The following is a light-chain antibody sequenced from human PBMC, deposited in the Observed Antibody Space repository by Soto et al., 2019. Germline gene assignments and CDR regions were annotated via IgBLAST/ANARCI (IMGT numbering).Light chain of an antibody. Sequence: QSALTQPASVSGSPGQSITISCTGTSSDVGSYNLVSWYQQHPGKAPKLMIYEVSKRPSGVSNRFSGSKSGNPASLTISGLQAEYEADYYGCSWVVFGGWTKLTVL. V-gene: IGLV2-23*02. CDR3: CSWVV. CDR1: SSDVGSYNL. J-gene: IGLJ2*01. CDR2: EVS.